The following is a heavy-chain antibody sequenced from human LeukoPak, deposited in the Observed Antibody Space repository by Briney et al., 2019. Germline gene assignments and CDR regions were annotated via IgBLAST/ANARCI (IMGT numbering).Heavy chain of an antibody. Sequence: SETLSLTCTVSGGSMSGYYWTWIRQPPGKGLEWIGYIYYSGSTNYNPSLKSRVTISVHTSKNQFSLNLSSVTAAGTAVYYCARVFGGGRGGWFDPWGQGTLVAVSS. CDR3: ARVFGGGRGGWFDP. CDR2: IYYSGST. J-gene: IGHJ5*02. V-gene: IGHV4-59*01. D-gene: IGHD3-16*01. CDR1: GGSMSGYY.